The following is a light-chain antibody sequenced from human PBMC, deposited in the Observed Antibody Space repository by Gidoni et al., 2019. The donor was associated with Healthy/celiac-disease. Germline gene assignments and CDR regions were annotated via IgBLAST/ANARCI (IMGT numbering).Light chain of an antibody. CDR1: QRVSSSY. Sequence: IELTQSPGTLSLSPGERATLSCRASQRVSSSYLAWYQQKPGQAPRLLIYGASSRATGIPDRFSGSGSGTDFTLTISRLEPEDFAVYYCQQYGSSPLFTFGPGTKVDIK. CDR3: QQYGSSPLFT. J-gene: IGKJ3*01. V-gene: IGKV3-20*01. CDR2: GAS.